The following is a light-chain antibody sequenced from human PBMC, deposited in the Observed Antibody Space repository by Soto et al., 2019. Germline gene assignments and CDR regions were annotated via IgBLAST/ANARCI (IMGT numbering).Light chain of an antibody. CDR2: DAS. V-gene: IGKV3-20*01. Sequence: EIVMTQSPATLSVSPGERATLSCRASQRVSRNLAWYQQKPGQAPRLLIYDASTRANGIPDRFSGSGSGTDFTLTISRLEPEDFAVDYCQQYGSSPPITFGQGTRPEIK. CDR1: QRVSRN. J-gene: IGKJ5*01. CDR3: QQYGSSPPIT.